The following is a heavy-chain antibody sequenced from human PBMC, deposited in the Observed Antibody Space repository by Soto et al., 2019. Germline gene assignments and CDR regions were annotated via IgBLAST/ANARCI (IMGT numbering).Heavy chain of an antibody. CDR3: ARMTGTWLDF. CDR1: GGSISTSSYF. CDR2: VHYSGSA. J-gene: IGHJ4*02. Sequence: SETLSLTCSVSGGSISTSSYFWGWIRQPPGKGLEWVGAVHYSGSANYRSSLQSRVTISVDTSQNQFSLRLRSVTAADTAVYYCARMTGTWLDFWGQGALVTVSS. V-gene: IGHV4-39*01. D-gene: IGHD3-9*01.